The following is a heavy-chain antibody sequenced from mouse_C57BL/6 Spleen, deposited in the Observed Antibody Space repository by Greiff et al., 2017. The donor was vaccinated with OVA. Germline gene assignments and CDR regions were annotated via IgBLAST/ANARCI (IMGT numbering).Heavy chain of an antibody. CDR2: IWSGGST. V-gene: IGHV2-4*01. J-gene: IGHJ4*01. CDR3: AKDYYGSSYDAMDY. Sequence: VMLVESGPGLVQPSQSLSITCTVSGFSLTSYGVHWVRQPPGKGLEWLGVIWSGGSTDYNAAFISRLSISKDNSKSQVFFKMNSLQADDTAIYYCAKDYYGSSYDAMDYWGQGTSVTVSS. CDR1: GFSLTSYG. D-gene: IGHD1-1*01.